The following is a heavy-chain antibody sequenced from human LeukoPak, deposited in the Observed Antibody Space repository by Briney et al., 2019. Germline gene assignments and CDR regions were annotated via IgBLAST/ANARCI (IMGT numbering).Heavy chain of an antibody. CDR3: ARDRRRRWEPIYYFDY. Sequence: SQTLSLTCAISGDIVSSNSAAWNWIRQSPSRGLEWLGRTYYRSKWYNDYAVSVKSRITINPDTSKNQFSLQLNPVTPEDTAVYYCARDRRRRWEPIYYFDYWGQGTLVTVSS. CDR2: TYYRSKWYN. CDR1: GDIVSSNSAA. V-gene: IGHV6-1*01. J-gene: IGHJ4*02. D-gene: IGHD1-26*01.